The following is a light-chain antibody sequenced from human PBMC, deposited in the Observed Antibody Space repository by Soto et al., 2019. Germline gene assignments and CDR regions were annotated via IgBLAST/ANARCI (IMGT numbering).Light chain of an antibody. CDR1: SSNIGAGFD. J-gene: IGLJ3*02. CDR2: ATN. CDR3: QSYDKSLSGWV. Sequence: QSVLTQPPSVSGAPGQTVTISCPGSSSNIGAGFDVHWYMQLPGTAPKLLIYATNNRPSGVPDRFSGSKSGTSASLVITGLQDEDEADYYCQSYDKSLSGWVFGGGTKLTVL. V-gene: IGLV1-40*01.